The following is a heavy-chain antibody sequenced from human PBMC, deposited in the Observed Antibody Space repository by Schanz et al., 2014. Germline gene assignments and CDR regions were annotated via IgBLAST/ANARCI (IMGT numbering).Heavy chain of an antibody. V-gene: IGHV3-48*01. Sequence: EVQLVQSGGGLVQPGGSLRLSCAASGFTFSSHWMHWVRQDPGKGLEWVSYVSRSTPDIYYADSVKGRFTMSRDNAKNSVFLQMNSLRAEDTAVYYCVRDSFFAFDYWGQGTLXTVSS. J-gene: IGHJ4*02. D-gene: IGHD3-3*01. CDR2: VSRSTPDI. CDR1: GFTFSSHW. CDR3: VRDSFFAFDY.